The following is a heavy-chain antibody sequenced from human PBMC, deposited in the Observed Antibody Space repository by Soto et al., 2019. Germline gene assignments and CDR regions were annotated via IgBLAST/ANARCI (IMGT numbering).Heavy chain of an antibody. V-gene: IGHV3-23*01. Sequence: EVQLLESGGGLVQPGGSLRLSCAASGFTFSSYAMRWVRQAPVKGLECVSAISGSGASTYYADSVKGRFTIARDNSKNPLYLQMKSLGAEDTAVYYGASRGSGSYYDYWGQGTLVTVSS. J-gene: IGHJ4*02. CDR3: ASRGSGSYYDY. CDR2: ISGSGAST. CDR1: GFTFSSYA. D-gene: IGHD1-26*01.